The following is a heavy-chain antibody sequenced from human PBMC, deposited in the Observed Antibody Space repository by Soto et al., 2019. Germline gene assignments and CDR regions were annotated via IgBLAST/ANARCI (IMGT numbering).Heavy chain of an antibody. D-gene: IGHD2-2*01. CDR1: GFIFSTYT. CDR3: ARDPVVVVPAARGPPYGMDV. Sequence: PGGSLRLSCAASGFIFSTYTMHWVRQAPGKGLEWVTVISYDGSNEYYAGSVKGRFTISRDNSKNTLYLQMNSLRVEDTALYYCARDPVVVVPAARGPPYGMDVWGQGTTVTVSS. J-gene: IGHJ6*02. V-gene: IGHV3-30-3*01. CDR2: ISYDGSNE.